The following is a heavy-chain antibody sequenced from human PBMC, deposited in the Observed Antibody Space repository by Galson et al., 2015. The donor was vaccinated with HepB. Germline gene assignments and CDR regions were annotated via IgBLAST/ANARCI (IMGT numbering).Heavy chain of an antibody. J-gene: IGHJ5*02. V-gene: IGHV3-74*01. Sequence: SLRLSCAASGFTFSSYWMHWVRQAPGKGLVWVSRINSDASSTTYADSVKGRFTISRDNAKNTLYLQMNSLRAEDTAMYYCARGKGVAAVSPFDPWGQGTL. CDR1: GFTFSSYW. CDR2: INSDASST. D-gene: IGHD6-13*01. CDR3: ARGKGVAAVSPFDP.